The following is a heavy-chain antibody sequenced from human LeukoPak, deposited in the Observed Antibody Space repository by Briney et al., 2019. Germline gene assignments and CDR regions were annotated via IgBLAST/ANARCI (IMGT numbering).Heavy chain of an antibody. CDR1: GFTFSSYA. CDR2: ISGSGGST. Sequence: GGSLRLSCAASGFTFSSYAMSWVRQAPGKGLEWVSAISGSGGSTYYADSVKGRFTISRDNAKNSLYLQMNSLRAEDTAVYYCARGGLRRGIGYWGQGTLVTVSS. V-gene: IGHV3-23*01. D-gene: IGHD4-17*01. J-gene: IGHJ4*02. CDR3: ARGGLRRGIGY.